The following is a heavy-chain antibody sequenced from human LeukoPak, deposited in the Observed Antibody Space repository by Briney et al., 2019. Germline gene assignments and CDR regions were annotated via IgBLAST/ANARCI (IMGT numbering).Heavy chain of an antibody. Sequence: PGGSLRLSCAASGSTFSRYEMNWVRQAPGKGLEWVAVISYDGSNKYYADSVEGRFTISRDNSKNTLYLQMNSLRAEDTAVYYCAKDIASGWYDYWGQGTLVTVSS. V-gene: IGHV3-30*18. CDR2: ISYDGSNK. CDR1: GSTFSRYE. D-gene: IGHD6-19*01. J-gene: IGHJ4*02. CDR3: AKDIASGWYDY.